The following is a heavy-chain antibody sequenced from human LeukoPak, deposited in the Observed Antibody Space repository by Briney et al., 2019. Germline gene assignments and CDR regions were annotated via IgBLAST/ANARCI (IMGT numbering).Heavy chain of an antibody. D-gene: IGHD3-10*01. V-gene: IGHV1-18*01. Sequence: GGSLRLSCAASGFIFSNYYMTWVRQAPGKGLEWVGWISAYNGNTNYAQKLQGRVTMTTDTSTSTAYMELRSLRSDDTAVYYCARDRLDYYYGSSFLDYWGQGTLVTVSS. CDR3: ARDRLDYYYGSSFLDY. CDR2: ISAYNGNT. CDR1: GFIFSNYY. J-gene: IGHJ4*02.